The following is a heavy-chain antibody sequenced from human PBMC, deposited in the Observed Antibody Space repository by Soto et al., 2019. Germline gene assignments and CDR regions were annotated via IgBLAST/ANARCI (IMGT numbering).Heavy chain of an antibody. D-gene: IGHD5-18*01. CDR2: IYYSGST. Sequence: SETLSLTCTVSGGSISSYYWSWTRQPPGKGLEWIGYIYYSGSTNYNPSLKSRVTISVDTSKNQFSLKLSSVTAADTAVYYCARSYSYGPLDYWGQGTLVTVS. CDR1: GGSISSYY. J-gene: IGHJ4*02. V-gene: IGHV4-59*01. CDR3: ARSYSYGPLDY.